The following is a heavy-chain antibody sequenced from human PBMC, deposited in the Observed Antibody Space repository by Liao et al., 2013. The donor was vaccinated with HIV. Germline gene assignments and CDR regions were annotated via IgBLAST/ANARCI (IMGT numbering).Heavy chain of an antibody. Sequence: QVQLQESGPGLVKPSETLSLTCTVSGGSISSYYWSWIRQPAGKGLEWIGRIYTSGSTNYNPSLKSRVTMSVDSSKNQFSLKLSSVTAADTALYYCARGRQITIFGVAIGDYYYYMDVWGKGTTVTVSS. CDR3: ARGRQITIFGVAIGDYYYYMDV. V-gene: IGHV4-4*07. CDR2: IYTSGST. J-gene: IGHJ6*03. D-gene: IGHD3-3*01. CDR1: GGSISSYY.